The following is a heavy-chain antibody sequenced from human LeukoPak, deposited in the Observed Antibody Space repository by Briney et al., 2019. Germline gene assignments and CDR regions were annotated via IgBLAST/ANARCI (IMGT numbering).Heavy chain of an antibody. CDR1: GGSISSSSYY. CDR2: IYYSGST. Sequence: SETLSLTCTVSGGSISSSSYYWGWIRQPPGKGLEWIGSIYYSGSTYYNPSLKSRVTISVDTSKNQFSLKLSSVTAADTAVYYCSRRGRSTRPHYYYYIHVRGKATTVTVSS. V-gene: IGHV4-39*01. J-gene: IGHJ6*03. D-gene: IGHD2-2*01. CDR3: SRRGRSTRPHYYYYIHV.